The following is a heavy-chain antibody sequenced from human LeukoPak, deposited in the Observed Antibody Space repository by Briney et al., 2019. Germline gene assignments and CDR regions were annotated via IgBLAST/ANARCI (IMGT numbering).Heavy chain of an antibody. J-gene: IGHJ4*02. V-gene: IGHV4-38-2*02. CDR2: IYHSGST. Sequence: SETLSLTCTVSGYSISSGYYWGWIRQPPGKGLEWIGSIYHSGSTYYNPSLKSRVTISVDTSKNQFSLKLSSVTAADTAVYYCSRDHGVTMIVVVGFDYWGQGTLVTVSS. CDR3: SRDHGVTMIVVVGFDY. D-gene: IGHD3-22*01. CDR1: GYSISSGYY.